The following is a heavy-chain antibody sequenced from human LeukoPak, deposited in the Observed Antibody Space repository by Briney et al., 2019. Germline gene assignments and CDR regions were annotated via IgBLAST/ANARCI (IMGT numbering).Heavy chain of an antibody. J-gene: IGHJ4*02. CDR2: IWYDGSNK. V-gene: IGHV3-33*06. CDR1: GFTFNTFG. D-gene: IGHD2-2*01. Sequence: QPGRSLRLSCAASGFTFNTFGMNWVRQAPGKGLEWVAVIWYDGSNKYYADSVKGRFTISRDNSKNTLYLQMNSLRAEDTAVYYCAKGIVVVPAALDYWGQGTLVTVSS. CDR3: AKGIVVVPAALDY.